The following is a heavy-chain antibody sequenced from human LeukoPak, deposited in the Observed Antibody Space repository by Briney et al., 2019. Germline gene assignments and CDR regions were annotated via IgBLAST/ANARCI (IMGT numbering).Heavy chain of an antibody. D-gene: IGHD3-10*01. CDR2: IRSKAYSYAT. CDR1: GFSFSGSA. V-gene: IGHV3-73*01. J-gene: IGHJ4*02. CDR3: TSYGSGTYYRSDY. Sequence: GGSLRLSCAASGFSFSGSAMHWVRQASGKGLEYVGWIRSKAYSYATTYAASVKGRFTISRDDSKSTAYLQMNSLKTEDTAVYYCTSYGSGTYYRSDYWGQGTLVTVSS.